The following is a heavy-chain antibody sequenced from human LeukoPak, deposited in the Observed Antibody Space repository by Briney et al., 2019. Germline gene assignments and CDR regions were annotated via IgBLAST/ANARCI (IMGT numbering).Heavy chain of an antibody. CDR1: GYTFTGYY. V-gene: IGHV1-2*02. CDR3: ARRAKQLYCGGDCPPGY. Sequence: ASVKVSCKASGYTFTGYYMHWVRQAPGQGLEWMGWINPNSGGTNYVQKFQGRVTMTRDTSISTAYMELSRLRSDDTAVYYCARRAKQLYCGGDCPPGYWGQGTLVTVSS. J-gene: IGHJ4*02. CDR2: INPNSGGT. D-gene: IGHD2-21*02.